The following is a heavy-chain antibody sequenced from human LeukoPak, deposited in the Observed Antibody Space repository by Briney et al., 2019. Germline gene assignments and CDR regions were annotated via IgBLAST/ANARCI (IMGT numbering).Heavy chain of an antibody. J-gene: IGHJ4*02. CDR1: GFTFSSYA. CDR2: ISYDGSNK. D-gene: IGHD6-13*01. Sequence: PGRSLRLSCAASGFTFSSYAMHWVRQAPGKGLEWVAVISYDGSNKYYADSVKGRFTISRDNSKNTLYVQMNSLGAEDTAVYYCAREERSDWYVGYFDYWGQGTLVTVSS. CDR3: AREERSDWYVGYFDY. V-gene: IGHV3-30-3*01.